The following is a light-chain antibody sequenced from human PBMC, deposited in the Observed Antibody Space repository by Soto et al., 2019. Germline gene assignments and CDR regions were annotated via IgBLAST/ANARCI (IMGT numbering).Light chain of an antibody. CDR3: HQYNNWPPMHT. J-gene: IGKJ2*01. CDR1: QSISNN. V-gene: IGKV3-15*01. Sequence: IAMTQSPATLSVFPGERATLSCRASQSISNNLAWLQQKPGQAPRLLIYAASTRATGVPARFSGSGSGTDFTLTISSLQPEDFAVYYCHQYNNWPPMHTFGQGTKLEIK. CDR2: AAS.